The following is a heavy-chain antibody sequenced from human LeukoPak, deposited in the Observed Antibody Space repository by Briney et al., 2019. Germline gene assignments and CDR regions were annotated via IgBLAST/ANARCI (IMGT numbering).Heavy chain of an antibody. J-gene: IGHJ6*03. CDR3: ARDDFWSGYANYYYYYYMDV. Sequence: SETLSLTCAVYGGSFSGYYWSWIRQPPGKGLEWIGEINHSGSTNYNPSLKSRVTISVDTSKNQFSLKLSSVTAADTAVYYCARDDFWSGYANYYYYYYMDVWGKGTTVTVSS. CDR1: GGSFSGYY. D-gene: IGHD3-3*01. V-gene: IGHV4-34*01. CDR2: INHSGST.